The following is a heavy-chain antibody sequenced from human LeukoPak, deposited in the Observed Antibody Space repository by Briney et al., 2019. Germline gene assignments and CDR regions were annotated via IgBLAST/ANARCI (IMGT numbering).Heavy chain of an antibody. Sequence: GRSLRLSCAASGFTFSSYGMHWVRQAPGKGLEWVAVIWYDGSNKYYADSVKGRFTISRDNSKNTLYLQMNSLRAEDTAVYYCATNSVAATLEHWGQGTPVTVSS. CDR2: IWYDGSNK. CDR1: GFTFSSYG. CDR3: ATNSVAATLEH. D-gene: IGHD2-15*01. V-gene: IGHV3-33*01. J-gene: IGHJ4*02.